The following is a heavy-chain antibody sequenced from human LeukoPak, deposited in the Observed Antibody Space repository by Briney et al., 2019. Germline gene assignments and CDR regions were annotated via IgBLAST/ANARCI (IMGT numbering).Heavy chain of an antibody. Sequence: ASVKVSCKASGYTFTGYYMHWVRQAPGQELEWMGWINPNSGGTNYAQKFQGGVTMTRDTSISTAYMELSRLRSDDTAVYYCARDRRELRYFDWLYYDYWGQGTLVTVSS. CDR1: GYTFTGYY. D-gene: IGHD3-9*01. V-gene: IGHV1-2*02. CDR2: INPNSGGT. CDR3: ARDRRELRYFDWLYYDY. J-gene: IGHJ4*02.